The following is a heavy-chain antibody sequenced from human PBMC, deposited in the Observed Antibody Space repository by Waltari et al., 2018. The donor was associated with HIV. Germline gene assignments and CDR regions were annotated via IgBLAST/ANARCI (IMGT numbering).Heavy chain of an antibody. J-gene: IGHJ6*02. Sequence: QVQLQQWGAGLLKPSETLSLTCAVHGDHFFGQYWRWLRQPPGKGLEWIGEISTSGSAHYNPSLESRVTISLDTSKKQISLNLRSVTAADTAVYYCAGPYSSSPDYYFGMDVWGQGTSVTVSS. CDR1: GDHFFGQY. CDR2: ISTSGSA. D-gene: IGHD6-6*01. V-gene: IGHV4-34*01. CDR3: AGPYSSSPDYYFGMDV.